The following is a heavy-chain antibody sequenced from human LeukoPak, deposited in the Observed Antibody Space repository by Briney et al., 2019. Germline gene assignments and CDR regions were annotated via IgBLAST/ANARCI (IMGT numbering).Heavy chain of an antibody. V-gene: IGHV4-59*01. J-gene: IGHJ4*02. D-gene: IGHD1-26*01. CDR3: ARVYSGSYSQYDY. Sequence: SETLSLTCAVYGGSFSGYYWSWIRQPPGKGLEWIGYIYYSGSTNYNPSLKSRVTISVDTSKNQFSLKLSSVTAADTAVYYCARVYSGSYSQYDYWGRGTLVTVSS. CDR1: GGSFSGYY. CDR2: IYYSGST.